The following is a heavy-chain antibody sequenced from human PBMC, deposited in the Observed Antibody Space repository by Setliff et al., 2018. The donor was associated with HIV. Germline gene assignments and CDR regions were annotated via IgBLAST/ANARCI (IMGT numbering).Heavy chain of an antibody. V-gene: IGHV1-46*01. J-gene: IGHJ4*02. CDR1: GYTFTSYY. Sequence: ASVKVSCKASGYTFTSYYMHWVRQAPGQGLEWMGMVYPSDGSTSYAQKFQGRVTMTRDTSTSTIYMELNSLTSEDTAVYYYASPLYYFDNWGQGTVVTVSS. CDR3: ASPLYYFDN. CDR2: VYPSDGST.